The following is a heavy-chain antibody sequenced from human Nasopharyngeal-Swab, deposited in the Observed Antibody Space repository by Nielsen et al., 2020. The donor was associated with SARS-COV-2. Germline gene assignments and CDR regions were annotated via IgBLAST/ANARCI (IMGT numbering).Heavy chain of an antibody. CDR2: IIPILGIA. J-gene: IGHJ3*02. Sequence: WAGHETGRWWGGMGRIIPILGIANYAQKFQGRVTITADKSTSTAYMELSSLRSEDTAVYYCARGWERWLRSPGNAFDIWGQGTMVTVSS. V-gene: IGHV1-69*02. CDR3: ARGWERWLRSPGNAFDI. D-gene: IGHD5-24*01.